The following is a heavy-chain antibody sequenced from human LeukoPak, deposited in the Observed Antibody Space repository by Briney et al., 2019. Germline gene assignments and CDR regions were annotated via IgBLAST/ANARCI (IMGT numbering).Heavy chain of an antibody. J-gene: IGHJ5*02. CDR3: ARQYDSSGYPYNWFDP. CDR1: GYSFTSYW. Sequence: GESLKISCKGSGYSFTSYWIGWVRKMPGKGLEWMGIIYPGDSDTRYSPSFQGQVTISADKSISTAYLQWSSLKASDTAMYYCARQYDSSGYPYNWFDPWGQGTLVTVSS. D-gene: IGHD3-22*01. V-gene: IGHV5-51*01. CDR2: IYPGDSDT.